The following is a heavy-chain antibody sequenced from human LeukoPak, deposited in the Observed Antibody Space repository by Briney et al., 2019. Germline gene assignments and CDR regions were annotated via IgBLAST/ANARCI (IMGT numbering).Heavy chain of an antibody. CDR1: GFTISSNY. CDR2: IYSGGST. J-gene: IGHJ4*02. D-gene: IGHD3-22*01. V-gene: IGHV3-53*01. CDR3: ARSDYYDSSALDY. Sequence: GGYLRLSCAASGFTISSNYMSWVRQAPGQGLKWCSVIYSGGSTYYADSVKGRFTISRDNSKNTLYLQMNSLRAEDTAVYYCARSDYYDSSALDYWGQGTLVTVSS.